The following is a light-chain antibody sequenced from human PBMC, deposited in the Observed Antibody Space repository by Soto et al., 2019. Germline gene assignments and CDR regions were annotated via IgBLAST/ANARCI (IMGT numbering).Light chain of an antibody. V-gene: IGKV3-15*01. J-gene: IGKJ4*01. CDR1: QSVSSN. Sequence: IVMTQSPATLSVSPGERATLSCRASQSVSSNLAWYQRKPGQAPRLLIYGASTRATGIPARFSGSGSGTEFTLTISSLQSEDFAVYYCQQYNNWPLTFGGGTKVDIK. CDR2: GAS. CDR3: QQYNNWPLT.